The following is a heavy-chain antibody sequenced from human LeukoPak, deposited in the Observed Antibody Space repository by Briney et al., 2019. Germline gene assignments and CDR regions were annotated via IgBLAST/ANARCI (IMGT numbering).Heavy chain of an antibody. V-gene: IGHV4-39*01. D-gene: IGHD2-2*01. CDR3: ARRYIVVVPAADRGAFDI. CDR1: GGSISSYY. Sequence: PSETLSLTCTVSGGSISSYYWSWIRQPPGKGLEWIGSIYYSGSTYYNPSLKSQVTISVDTSKNQFSLKLSSVTAADTAVYYCARRYIVVVPAADRGAFDIWGQGTMVTVSS. CDR2: IYYSGST. J-gene: IGHJ3*02.